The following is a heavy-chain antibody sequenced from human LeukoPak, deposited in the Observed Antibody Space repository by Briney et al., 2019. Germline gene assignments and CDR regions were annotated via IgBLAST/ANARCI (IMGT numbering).Heavy chain of an antibody. CDR1: GFTFSGSD. CDR2: IRSKANNHAT. J-gene: IGHJ4*02. Sequence: GGSLRLSCADSGFTFSGSDIHWVRQASGKGLEWVGRIRSKANNHATAYAASVKGRFTISRDDSKNTAYLQMNGLKTEDTAVYYCTRDYGDPTFDYWGPGTLVTVSS. V-gene: IGHV3-73*01. D-gene: IGHD4-17*01. CDR3: TRDYGDPTFDY.